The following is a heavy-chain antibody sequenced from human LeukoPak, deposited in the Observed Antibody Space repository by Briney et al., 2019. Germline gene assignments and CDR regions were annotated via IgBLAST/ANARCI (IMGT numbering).Heavy chain of an antibody. CDR3: ARASYSYDINGWVPFDY. V-gene: IGHV4-61*02. Sequence: PAQTLSLTCTVSGNSISSGDNYWSWIRQPAGKGLEWIGRIYTSGSTNYNPSLKSRVTISGDTSKNQFSLRLSSVTAADTAVYYCARASYSYDINGWVPFDYWGQGTLVTVSS. CDR1: GNSISSGDNY. D-gene: IGHD3-22*01. CDR2: IYTSGST. J-gene: IGHJ4*02.